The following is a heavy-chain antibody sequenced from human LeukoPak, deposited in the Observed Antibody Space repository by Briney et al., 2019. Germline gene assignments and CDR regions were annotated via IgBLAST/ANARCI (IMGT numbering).Heavy chain of an antibody. Sequence: GESLKISCKGSGYSFTSYWIGWVRQMPGKGLEWMGIIYPGDSDTRYSPSFQGQVTISADKSISTAYLQWSSLKASDTAMYYCARPPFTPAGTNETVDYWGQGTLVTVSS. D-gene: IGHD6-13*01. CDR2: IYPGDSDT. V-gene: IGHV5-51*01. J-gene: IGHJ4*02. CDR3: ARPPFTPAGTNETVDY. CDR1: GYSFTSYW.